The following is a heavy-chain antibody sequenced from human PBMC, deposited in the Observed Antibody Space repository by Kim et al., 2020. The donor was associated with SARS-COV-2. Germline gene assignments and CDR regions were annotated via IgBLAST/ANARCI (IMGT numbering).Heavy chain of an antibody. CDR3: ARDHSSGSLFDP. CDR2: IIPNSGAT. Sequence: ASVKVSCRASGYKFIDYYINWVRQAPGKGLEWMGRIIPNSGATNYAQQFQGRVTLTRDKSVTTAYLELRSLTSDDTAVYYCARDHSSGSLFDPWGPGTQV. V-gene: IGHV1-2*06. CDR1: GYKFIDYY. J-gene: IGHJ5*02. D-gene: IGHD6-25*01.